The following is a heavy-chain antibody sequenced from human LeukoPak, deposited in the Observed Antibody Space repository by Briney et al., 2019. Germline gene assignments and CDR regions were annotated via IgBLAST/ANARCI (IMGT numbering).Heavy chain of an antibody. CDR2: IRYDGSNK. CDR3: AKDFPLYSSGWYYFDY. V-gene: IGHV3-30*02. D-gene: IGHD6-19*01. J-gene: IGHJ4*02. Sequence: GGSLRLSCAASGFTFSSYGMHWVRQAPGKGLEWVAFIRYDGSNKYYADSVKGRFTISRDNSKNTQYLQMNSLRAEDTAVYYCAKDFPLYSSGWYYFDYWGQGTLVTVSS. CDR1: GFTFSSYG.